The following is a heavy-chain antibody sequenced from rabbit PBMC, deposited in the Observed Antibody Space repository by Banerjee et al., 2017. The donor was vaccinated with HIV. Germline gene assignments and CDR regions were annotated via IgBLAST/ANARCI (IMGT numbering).Heavy chain of an antibody. CDR3: ARDLAGVIGWNFNL. CDR1: GIDFSSYYY. CDR2: IYAGRSGTT. V-gene: IGHV1S40*01. J-gene: IGHJ4*01. Sequence: QSLEESGGVLVKPGASLTLTCTASGIDFSSYYYMCWVRQAPGKGLEWIACIYAGRSGTTYYASWAKGRFTISKTSSTTVTLQMTSLTAADTASYFCARDLAGVIGWNFNLWGQGTLVTV. D-gene: IGHD4-1*01.